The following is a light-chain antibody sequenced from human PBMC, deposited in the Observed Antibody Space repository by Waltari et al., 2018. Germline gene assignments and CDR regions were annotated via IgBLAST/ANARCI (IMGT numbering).Light chain of an antibody. CDR3: AAWDDSLKGVL. J-gene: IGLJ2*01. CDR1: RSNIGNNA. V-gene: IGLV1-36*01. CDR2: ADD. Sequence: QSVLTQTPSVSEAPRQRVTISCSGSRSNIGNNAVNWYPQVPGKAPKLLVFADDLLPSGVADRFSGSKSGTSASLAISGRRSEDEGVYFCAAWDDSLKGVLFGGGTKLTVL.